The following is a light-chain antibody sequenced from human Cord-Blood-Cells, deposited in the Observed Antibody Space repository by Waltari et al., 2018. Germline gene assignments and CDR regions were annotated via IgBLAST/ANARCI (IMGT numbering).Light chain of an antibody. Sequence: QSALTQPASVSGSPGQSFTLTCPGNSSVAGGYYYVSWYQQHPGQAPKLMIYDVSNRPSGVSNRFSGSKSGNTASLTISGLQAEDEADYYCSSYTSSSTLVVFGGGTKLTVL. J-gene: IGLJ2*01. CDR2: DVS. CDR3: SSYTSSSTLVV. V-gene: IGLV2-14*01. CDR1: SSVAGGYYY.